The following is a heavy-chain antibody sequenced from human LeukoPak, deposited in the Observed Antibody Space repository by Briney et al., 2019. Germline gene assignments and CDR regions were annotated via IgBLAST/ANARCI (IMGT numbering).Heavy chain of an antibody. D-gene: IGHD3-22*01. CDR1: GGSISSGGYY. CDR2: IYYSGST. Sequence: QTLSLTCTVSGGSISSGGYYWSWIRQHPGKGLEWIGYIYYSGSTYYNPSLKSRVTISVDTSKNQFSLKLSSVTAADTAVYYCARGGYYDSSGYYPFDYWGQGTLVTVSS. V-gene: IGHV4-31*03. J-gene: IGHJ4*02. CDR3: ARGGYYDSSGYYPFDY.